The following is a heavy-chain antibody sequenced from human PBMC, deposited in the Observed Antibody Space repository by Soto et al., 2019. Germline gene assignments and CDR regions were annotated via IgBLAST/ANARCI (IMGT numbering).Heavy chain of an antibody. J-gene: IGHJ4*02. CDR2: ISYDGRNK. V-gene: IGHV3-30*18. Sequence: QVQLVESGGGVVQPGRSLRLSCAASGFTFSSYGMHWVRQAPGKGLEWVAVISYDGRNKYYADSVKGRFTISRDNSKNKLYVQMNSLRAEDTAVYYCAKEVSSGWYLYYFDYWGQGTLVTVSS. CDR1: GFTFSSYG. CDR3: AKEVSSGWYLYYFDY. D-gene: IGHD6-19*01.